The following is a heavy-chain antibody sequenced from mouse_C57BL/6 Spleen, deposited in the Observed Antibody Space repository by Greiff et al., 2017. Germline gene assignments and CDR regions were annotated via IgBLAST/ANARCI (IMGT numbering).Heavy chain of an antibody. CDR1: GYAFTNYL. V-gene: IGHV1-54*01. Sequence: VQLQQSGAELVRPGTSVKVSCKASGYAFTNYLIEWVKQRPGQGLEWIGVLNPGSGGTNNNEKFKGKATLTADKSSSTAYMQLSSLTSEDSAVYFCARSDYYGLYYAMDYWGQGTSVTVSS. CDR3: ARSDYYGLYYAMDY. J-gene: IGHJ4*01. CDR2: LNPGSGGT. D-gene: IGHD1-2*01.